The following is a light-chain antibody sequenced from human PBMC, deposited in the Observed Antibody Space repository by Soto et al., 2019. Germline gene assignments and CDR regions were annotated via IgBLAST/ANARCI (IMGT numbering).Light chain of an antibody. CDR3: TSYAGGNNV. J-gene: IGLJ1*01. V-gene: IGLV2-8*01. Sequence: QSALTQPPSASGSPGQSVTISCTGTSSDVGGYNYVSWYQQHPGKVPKIMVYEVNKRPSGVPDRFSGSKSGNTASLTVSGLQAEEEADYYCTSYAGGNNVFGTGTKLTVL. CDR2: EVN. CDR1: SSDVGGYNY.